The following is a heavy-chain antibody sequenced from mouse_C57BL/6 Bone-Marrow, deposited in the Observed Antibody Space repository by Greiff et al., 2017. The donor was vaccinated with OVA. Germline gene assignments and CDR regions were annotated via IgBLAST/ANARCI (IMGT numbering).Heavy chain of an antibody. CDR2: IDPSDSYT. V-gene: IGHV1-59*01. Sequence: QVQLQQSGAELVRPGTSVTLSCKASGYTFTSYWMHWVKQRPGQGLAWIGVIDPSDSYTNYNQKFKGKATLTVDTSSSTAYMQLSSLTSEDSAVYYCARGGWVAYWGQGTLVTVSA. J-gene: IGHJ3*01. CDR1: GYTFTSYW. CDR3: ARGGWVAY.